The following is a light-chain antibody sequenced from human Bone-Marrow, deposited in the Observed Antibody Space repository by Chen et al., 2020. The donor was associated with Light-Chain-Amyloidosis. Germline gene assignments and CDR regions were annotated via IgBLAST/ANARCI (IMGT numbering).Light chain of an antibody. CDR1: QTISSNY. V-gene: IGKV3-20*01. CDR3: QQYGTSPLT. CDR2: GSS. J-gene: IGKJ4*01. Sequence: DIVFTQSPGTLSLSPGEGANLACRASQTISSNYLTWYPQKFGQAPRLLIYGSSSRATGIPDRFTGSGSGTDFTLTINRLEPEDFAMYYGQQYGTSPLTFGGGTKVEIK.